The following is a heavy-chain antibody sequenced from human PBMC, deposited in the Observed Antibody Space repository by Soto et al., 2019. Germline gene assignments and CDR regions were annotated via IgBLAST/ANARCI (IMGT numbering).Heavy chain of an antibody. D-gene: IGHD6-6*01. CDR1: GYTFTSYG. J-gene: IGHJ6*02. CDR2: ISANSGNT. V-gene: IGHV1-18*01. CDR3: ALTYSSSRLDYYYGMDV. Sequence: ASVKVSCKASGYTFTSYGISWVRQAPGQGLEWMGLISANSGNTNYAQKLQGRVTMTRDTSTSTVYMELSSLRSEDTAVYYCALTYSSSRLDYYYGMDVWGQGTTVTVSS.